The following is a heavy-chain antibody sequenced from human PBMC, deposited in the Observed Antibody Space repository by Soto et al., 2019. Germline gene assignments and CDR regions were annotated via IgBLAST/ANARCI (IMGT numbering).Heavy chain of an antibody. CDR2: ISYDGSDK. V-gene: IGHV3-30*18. Sequence: QVQLVESGGGVVQPGRSLRLSCAASGFTFSSYAMHLVRQAPGKGLEWVAVISYDGSDKYYADSVKGRFTISRDNSKNTLNLQMNSLRADDTAVYYSAKALGELSPESYDYWGQETLITVSP. CDR1: GFTFSSYA. CDR3: AKALGELSPESYDY. D-gene: IGHD3-16*02. J-gene: IGHJ4*02.